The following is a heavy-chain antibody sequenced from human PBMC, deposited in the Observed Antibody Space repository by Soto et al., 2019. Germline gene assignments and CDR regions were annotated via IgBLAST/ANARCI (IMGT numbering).Heavy chain of an antibody. Sequence: QVQLQESGPGLVKPSETLSLTCTVSGGSISSYYWSWIRQPPGKGLEWIGYIYYSGSTNYNPSLKIRVTILVDTSKNQCSLKLSSVTAADTAVYYCAREGYYYGSGRIKHSGWFDPWGQGTLVTVSS. J-gene: IGHJ5*02. CDR3: AREGYYYGSGRIKHSGWFDP. D-gene: IGHD3-10*01. CDR1: GGSISSYY. V-gene: IGHV4-59*01. CDR2: IYYSGST.